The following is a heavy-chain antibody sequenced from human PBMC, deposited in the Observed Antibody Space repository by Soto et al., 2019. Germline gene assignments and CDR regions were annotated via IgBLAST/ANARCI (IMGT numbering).Heavy chain of an antibody. CDR2: IFYSGTT. Sequence: SETLSLTYTVSGGSISSGGYYWSWIRQHPGKGLEWIGYIFYSGTTYYNPSLKSRVTISVDTSKNQFSLKLSSVTAADTAIYYCASDVIVLWFGKAHPNWSGPWGQGTLVTVS. D-gene: IGHD3-10*01. CDR1: GGSISSGGYY. CDR3: ASDVIVLWFGKAHPNWSGP. J-gene: IGHJ5*02. V-gene: IGHV4-31*03.